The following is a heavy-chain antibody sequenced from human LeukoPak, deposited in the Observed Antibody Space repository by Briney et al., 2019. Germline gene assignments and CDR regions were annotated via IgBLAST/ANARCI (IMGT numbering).Heavy chain of an antibody. CDR2: IYYSGST. D-gene: IGHD6-13*01. V-gene: IGHV4-30-4*01. J-gene: IGHJ4*02. CDR1: GGSISSGDYY. Sequence: PSQTLSLTCTVSGGSISSGDYYWSWIRQPPGKGLEWIGYIYYSGSTYYNPSLKSRVTISVDTSKNQFSLKLSSVTAADTAVYYCARAVLEYSSSWSDPYCFDYWGQGTLVTVSS. CDR3: ARAVLEYSSSWSDPYCFDY.